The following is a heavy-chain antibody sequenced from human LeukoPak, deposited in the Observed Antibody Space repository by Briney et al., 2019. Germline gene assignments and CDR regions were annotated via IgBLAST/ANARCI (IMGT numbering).Heavy chain of an antibody. J-gene: IGHJ5*02. CDR2: IIPILGIA. Sequence: RASVKVSCKASGGTFSSYAISWVRQAPGQGLEWMGRIIPILGIANYAQKSQGRVTITADKSTSTAYMELSSLRSEDTAVYYCARGFSKCSSTSCYQDWFDPWGQGTLVTVSS. CDR3: ARGFSKCSSTSCYQDWFDP. CDR1: GGTFSSYA. D-gene: IGHD2-2*01. V-gene: IGHV1-69*04.